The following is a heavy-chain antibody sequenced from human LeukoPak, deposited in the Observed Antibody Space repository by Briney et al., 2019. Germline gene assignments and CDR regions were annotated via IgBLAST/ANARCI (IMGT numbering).Heavy chain of an antibody. J-gene: IGHJ5*01. CDR1: GFTFSTYS. CDR3: AKISMGATETSDS. D-gene: IGHD1-26*01. V-gene: IGHV3-72*01. CDR2: SRNKANSYST. Sequence: GSPRLSCTASGFTFSTYSMNWVRQAPGKGLEWVGRSRNKANSYSTEYAASVKGRFTISRDDSKNSLYLQMNSLKTEDTAVYYCAKISMGATETSDSWGQGTLVTVSS.